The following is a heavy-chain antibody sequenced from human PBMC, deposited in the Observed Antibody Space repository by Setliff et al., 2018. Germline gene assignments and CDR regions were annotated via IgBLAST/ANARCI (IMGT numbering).Heavy chain of an antibody. J-gene: IGHJ6*03. CDR1: GYSFLSYG. CDR3: ARGRSTYFIDV. CDR2: ISAYNGNT. V-gene: IGHV1-18*01. Sequence: ASVKVSCKASGYSFLSYGITWVRQAPGQGLEWMGWISAYNGNTNYAQKLQGRVTMTTDTSASTAYMELSSLRSEDTAVYYCARGRSTYFIDVWGKGTTVTVSS.